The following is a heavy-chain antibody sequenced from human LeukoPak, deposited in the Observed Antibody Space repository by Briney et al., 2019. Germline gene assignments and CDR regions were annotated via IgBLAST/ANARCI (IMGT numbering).Heavy chain of an antibody. D-gene: IGHD1-26*01. Sequence: KPSETLSLTCSVSDGSISTYYWSWIRQPPGKGLEWIGNIHYSGSTNYNPSLKSRLTILVDTSKNQFSLKLSSVTAADTAVYYCARVFEVGASIIYAFDISGQGTMVTVSS. V-gene: IGHV4-59*01. CDR1: DGSISTYY. J-gene: IGHJ3*02. CDR2: IHYSGST. CDR3: ARVFEVGASIIYAFDI.